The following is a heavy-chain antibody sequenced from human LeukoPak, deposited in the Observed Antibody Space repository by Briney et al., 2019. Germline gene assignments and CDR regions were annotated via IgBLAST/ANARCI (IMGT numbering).Heavy chain of an antibody. J-gene: IGHJ2*01. V-gene: IGHV4-39*01. D-gene: IGHD2-21*02. Sequence: SETLSLTCVVSGGSISSSRFYWGWIRQPPGKGLEWIGTIYYSGSTYYNPSLKSRVTISADTSKNQFSLNLSSVTAADTGVYYCARHVSSDLRIVVVTSDWYFDRWGRGTLVTVSS. CDR3: ARHVSSDLRIVVVTSDWYFDR. CDR1: GGSISSSRFY. CDR2: IYYSGST.